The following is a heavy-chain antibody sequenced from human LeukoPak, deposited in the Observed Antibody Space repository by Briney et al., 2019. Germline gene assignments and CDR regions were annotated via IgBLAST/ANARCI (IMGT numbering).Heavy chain of an antibody. D-gene: IGHD6-19*01. V-gene: IGHV3-23*01. CDR1: GFTFRSYA. Sequence: GGSLRLSCAAAGFTFRSYAMNWVRQGPGKGLEWVSTMSASDAGTYYADTVKGRFTISRDNSKNTLYLQMNSLRAEDTAVYYCAKGSAVADIYFDYWGQGTLVTVSS. CDR3: AKGSAVADIYFDY. CDR2: MSASDAGT. J-gene: IGHJ4*02.